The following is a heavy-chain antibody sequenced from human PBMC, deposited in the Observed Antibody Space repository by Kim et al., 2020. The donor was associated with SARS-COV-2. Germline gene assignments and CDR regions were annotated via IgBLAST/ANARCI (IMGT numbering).Heavy chain of an antibody. Sequence: GGSLRLSCAASGFTFSSYAMSWVRQAPGKVLEWVSAISGSGGSTYYADSVKGRFTISRDNSKNTLYLQMNSLRAEDTAVYYCAKSLFVRGYRVDNWFDPWGQGTLVTVSS. CDR1: GFTFSSYA. V-gene: IGHV3-23*01. D-gene: IGHD3-10*01. CDR2: ISGSGGST. J-gene: IGHJ5*02. CDR3: AKSLFVRGYRVDNWFDP.